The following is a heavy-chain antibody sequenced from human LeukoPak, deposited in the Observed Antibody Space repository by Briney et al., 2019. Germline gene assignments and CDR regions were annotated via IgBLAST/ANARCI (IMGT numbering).Heavy chain of an antibody. J-gene: IGHJ4*02. CDR2: INPNSGGT. CDR3: ARGGRYYTRWQYYFDY. CDR1: GYTFTGYY. V-gene: IGHV1-2*04. D-gene: IGHD1-26*01. Sequence: ASVKVSRKASGYTFTGYYMHWVRQAPGQGLEWMGWINPNSGGTNYAQKFQGWVTMTRDTSISTAYMELSRLRSDDTAVYYCARGGRYYTRWQYYFDYWGQGTLVTVSS.